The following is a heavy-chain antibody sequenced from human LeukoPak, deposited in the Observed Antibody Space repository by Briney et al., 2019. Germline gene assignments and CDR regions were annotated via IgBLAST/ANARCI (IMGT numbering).Heavy chain of an antibody. CDR2: INHSGST. CDR3: ARGGDIVVVPAALSYYFDY. Sequence: SSETLSLTCAVYGGSFSGYYWSWIRQPPGKGLEWIGEINHSGSTNYNPSPKSRVTISVDTSKNQFSLKLSSVTAADTAVYYCARGGDIVVVPAALSYYFDYWGQGTLVTVSS. J-gene: IGHJ4*02. D-gene: IGHD2-2*01. CDR1: GGSFSGYY. V-gene: IGHV4-34*01.